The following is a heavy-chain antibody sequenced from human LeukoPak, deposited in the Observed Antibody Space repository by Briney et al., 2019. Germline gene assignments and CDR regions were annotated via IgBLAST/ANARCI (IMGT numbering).Heavy chain of an antibody. J-gene: IGHJ5*02. CDR1: GASINSFY. Sequence: SETLSLTCSVSGASINSFYWNWIRQSPGKGLEWLGNIHYRGTTNYNPSLKSRVTISVDTSKNQFSLKLSSVTAADTAVYYCARESITIFGVVIIGPATWGQGTLVTVSS. CDR3: ARESITIFGVVIIGPAT. V-gene: IGHV4-59*12. D-gene: IGHD3-3*01. CDR2: IHYRGTT.